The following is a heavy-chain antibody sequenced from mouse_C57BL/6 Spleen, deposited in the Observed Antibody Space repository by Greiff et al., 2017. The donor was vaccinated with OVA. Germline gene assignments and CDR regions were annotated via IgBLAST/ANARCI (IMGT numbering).Heavy chain of an antibody. Sequence: QVQLQQPGAELVKPGASVKLSCKASGYTFTSYWMQWVKQRPGQGLEWIGEIDLSDSYTNYNQKFKGKATLTVDTSSSTAYMQLSSLTSEDSAVYYCARQPFAYWGQGTLVTVSA. CDR3: ARQPFAY. J-gene: IGHJ3*01. CDR2: IDLSDSYT. CDR1: GYTFTSYW. V-gene: IGHV1-50*01.